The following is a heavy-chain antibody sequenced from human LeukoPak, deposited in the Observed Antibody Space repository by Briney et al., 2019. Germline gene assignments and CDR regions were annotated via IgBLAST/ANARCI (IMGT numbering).Heavy chain of an antibody. V-gene: IGHV1-2*02. CDR3: ARGYSGYGTRFDP. CDR1: GYTFTDYY. CDR2: INPNDGDT. Sequence: ASVKVSCKASGYTFTDYYMHWVRQAPGQGFEWMGWINPNDGDTNYAQKFQGRVTMTRDTSISTAHMEVSRLRSDDTAVYYCARGYSGYGTRFDPWGQGTLVTVSS. D-gene: IGHD5-12*01. J-gene: IGHJ5*02.